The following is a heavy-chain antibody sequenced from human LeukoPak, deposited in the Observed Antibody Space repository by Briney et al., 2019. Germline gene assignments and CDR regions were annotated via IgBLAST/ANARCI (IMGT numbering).Heavy chain of an antibody. CDR3: ARDCSSTSCYLIESRNKKNNWFDP. J-gene: IGHJ5*02. D-gene: IGHD2-2*01. CDR1: GGTFSSYA. Sequence: SVKVSCKASGGTFSSYAISWVRQAPGQGLEWMGGIIPIFGTANYAQKFQGRVTITTDESTSTAYMELSSLRSEDTAVYYCARDCSSTSCYLIESRNKKNNWFDPWGQGTLVTVSS. CDR2: IIPIFGTA. V-gene: IGHV1-69*05.